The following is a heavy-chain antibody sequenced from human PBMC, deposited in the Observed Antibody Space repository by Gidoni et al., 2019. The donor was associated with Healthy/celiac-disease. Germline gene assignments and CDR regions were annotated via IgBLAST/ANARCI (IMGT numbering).Heavy chain of an antibody. CDR3: ARNRDIVVVPAAPPDHDAFDI. Sequence: QLQLQESGPGLVKPSETLSLTCTVSGGSISSSSYYWGWIRQPPGKGLEWIGSIYYSGSTYYNPSLKSRVTISVDTSKNQFSLKLSSVTAADTAVYYCARNRDIVVVPAAPPDHDAFDIWGQGTMVTVSS. V-gene: IGHV4-39*01. CDR1: GGSISSSSYY. J-gene: IGHJ3*02. CDR2: IYYSGST. D-gene: IGHD2-2*01.